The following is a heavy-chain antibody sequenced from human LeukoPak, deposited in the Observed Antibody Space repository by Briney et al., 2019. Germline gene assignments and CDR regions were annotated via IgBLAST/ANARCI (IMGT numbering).Heavy chain of an antibody. CDR2: ISSSSSYI. V-gene: IGHV3-21*01. D-gene: IGHD2-2*01. Sequence: GGSLRLSCAASGFTFSSYTMKWVRQAPGKGLEWVSSISSSSSYIYYADSVKGRFTISRDNSKNTLYLQMNSLRAEDTAVYYCARVMGRYCSSTSCYVDYWGQGTLVTVSS. J-gene: IGHJ4*02. CDR1: GFTFSSYT. CDR3: ARVMGRYCSSTSCYVDY.